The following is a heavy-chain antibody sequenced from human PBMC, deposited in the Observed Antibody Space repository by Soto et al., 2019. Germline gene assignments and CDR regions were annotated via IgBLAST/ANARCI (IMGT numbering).Heavy chain of an antibody. D-gene: IGHD6-19*01. J-gene: IGHJ4*02. Sequence: QVQLVQSGAEVKKPGASVKVSCKASGYTFTNYYMHWVRQAPGQGLEWMGIISPSGGTTSYAQKLPGRVTMIRDTSTNTVYMELSSLTSEDTAVYFCAGGSSGWYTHFDFWGQGTLVTVSS. CDR3: AGGSSGWYTHFDF. V-gene: IGHV1-46*04. CDR1: GYTFTNYY. CDR2: ISPSGGTT.